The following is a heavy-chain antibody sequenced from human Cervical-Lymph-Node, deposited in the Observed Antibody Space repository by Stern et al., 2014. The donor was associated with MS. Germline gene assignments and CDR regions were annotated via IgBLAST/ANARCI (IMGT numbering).Heavy chain of an antibody. D-gene: IGHD3-22*01. Sequence: EVQLVESGAEGKKPGESLKIACKGSGYSFSRYWIAWVRQMPGKVLDWMGMIIPGDSETRYSPSFEGQVTISVEKSASTAYLHWSSLKASDTARYYCGREVALTAGLLGFWGQGTQVIVS. V-gene: IGHV5-51*01. J-gene: IGHJ4*02. CDR3: GREVALTAGLLGF. CDR2: IIPGDSET. CDR1: GYSFSRYW.